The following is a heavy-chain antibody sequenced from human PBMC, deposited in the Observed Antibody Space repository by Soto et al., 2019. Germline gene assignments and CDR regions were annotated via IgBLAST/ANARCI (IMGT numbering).Heavy chain of an antibody. CDR1: GLSLSSSAVG. V-gene: IGHV2-5*02. J-gene: IGHJ6*02. D-gene: IGHD3-16*01. Sequence: QITLKESGPTLVKPTQTLTLTCTFSGLSLSSSAVGVGWIRQPPGKALEWLALIYGDDNNRYSPSLKSRLTITKDTYKNKVVFTMTNMDTVDTATYYCAHRRDYGRMDVWGQGTTVTVSS. CDR2: IYGDDNN. CDR3: AHRRDYGRMDV.